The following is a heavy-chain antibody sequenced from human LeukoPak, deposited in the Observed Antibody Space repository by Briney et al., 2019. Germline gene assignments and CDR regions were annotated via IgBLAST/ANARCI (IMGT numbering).Heavy chain of an antibody. D-gene: IGHD2-2*01. CDR3: ARSYDYGVY. V-gene: IGHV3-7*02. Sequence: GGSLRLSCAASGFIFGNYWLSWVRQAPGKGVEWGANIKEEGREKNYVDSVRGRLTIYRDNAKKTVYLQMNSLRAEYTAVYYCARSYDYGVYWGQGALVTVSS. CDR1: GFIFGNYW. CDR2: IKEEGREK. J-gene: IGHJ4*02.